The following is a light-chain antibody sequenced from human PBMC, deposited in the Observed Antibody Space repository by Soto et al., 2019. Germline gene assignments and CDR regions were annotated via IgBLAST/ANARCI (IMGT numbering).Light chain of an antibody. V-gene: IGKV1-5*03. CDR2: KAS. Sequence: DIQRTHSPSTLSGSLGYIFTLTCRASQTISSWLAWYQQKPGKAPKLLIYKASTLKSGVPSRFSGSGSGTEFTLTISSLQPDDFATYYCQHYNSYSEACGQGTKVDIK. J-gene: IGKJ1*01. CDR3: QHYNSYSEA. CDR1: QTISSW.